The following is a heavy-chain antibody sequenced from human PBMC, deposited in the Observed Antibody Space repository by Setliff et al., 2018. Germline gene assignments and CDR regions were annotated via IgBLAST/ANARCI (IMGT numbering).Heavy chain of an antibody. V-gene: IGHV3-15*01. CDR1: GFTFSSFW. CDR3: ITLSTIPLGV. D-gene: IGHD2-2*01. CDR2: IKRESDGGTT. J-gene: IGHJ6*02. Sequence: PGGSLRLSCAASGFTFSSFWMAWVRQSPGRGLEWVGRIKRESDGGTTDYAAPVKGRFTISRDDSKNTLYLQMNSLKTEDTAVYYCITLSTIPLGVWGQGTTVTVSS.